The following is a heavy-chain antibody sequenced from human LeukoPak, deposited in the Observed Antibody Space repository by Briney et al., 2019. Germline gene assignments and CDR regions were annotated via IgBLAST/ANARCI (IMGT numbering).Heavy chain of an antibody. Sequence: KPGESLMISCKGSGYSFTSYWIGWARHMPREGVEWVGNIYPGDSDTRYSPSFQGQVTISADKSISTAYLQLSSLKASDTAMYYCARGPLYGDHSNWFDPWGQGTLVTVSS. CDR3: ARGPLYGDHSNWFDP. D-gene: IGHD4-17*01. V-gene: IGHV5-51*03. CDR2: IYPGDSDT. J-gene: IGHJ5*02. CDR1: GYSFTSYW.